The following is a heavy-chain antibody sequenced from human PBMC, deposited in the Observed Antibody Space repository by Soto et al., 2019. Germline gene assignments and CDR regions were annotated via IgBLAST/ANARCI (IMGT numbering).Heavy chain of an antibody. D-gene: IGHD3-22*01. CDR3: ARDSYYYDSSGYDY. Sequence: ASVKVSCKASGYTFTSYGISWVRQAPGQGLEWMGWISAYNGNTNYAQKLQGRVTMTTDTSTSTAYMELRSLRSDDTAVYYCARDSYYYDSSGYDYWGQGTLVTVSS. V-gene: IGHV1-18*01. CDR2: ISAYNGNT. J-gene: IGHJ4*02. CDR1: GYTFTSYG.